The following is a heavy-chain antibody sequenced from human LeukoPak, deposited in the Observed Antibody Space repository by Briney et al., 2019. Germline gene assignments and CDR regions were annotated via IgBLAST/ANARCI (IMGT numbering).Heavy chain of an antibody. Sequence: GGSLRLSCAAFGFTFSIYGMHWVRQAPGKGLEWVAVISYHGSNQYYADSMKGRFTISRDNSKSTLYLQMNSLRPEDTAVYYCASDPFDSSGYYPLDYWGQGTLVAVSS. V-gene: IGHV3-30*03. J-gene: IGHJ4*02. CDR1: GFTFSIYG. CDR3: ASDPFDSSGYYPLDY. CDR2: ISYHGSNQ. D-gene: IGHD3-22*01.